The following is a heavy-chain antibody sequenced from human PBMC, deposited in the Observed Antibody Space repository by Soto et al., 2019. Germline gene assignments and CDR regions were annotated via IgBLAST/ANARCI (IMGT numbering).Heavy chain of an antibody. Sequence: SETLSLTCAVSGGSISSSNWWSWVRQPPGKGLEWIGEIYHSGSTNYNPSLKSRVTISVDTSKNQFSLKASDTAMYYCARLFYRYCSGGSCTDVWGQGTTVNVSS. CDR1: GGSISSSNW. CDR3: ARLFYRYCSGGSCTDV. D-gene: IGHD2-15*01. V-gene: IGHV4-4*02. CDR2: IYHSGST. J-gene: IGHJ6*02.